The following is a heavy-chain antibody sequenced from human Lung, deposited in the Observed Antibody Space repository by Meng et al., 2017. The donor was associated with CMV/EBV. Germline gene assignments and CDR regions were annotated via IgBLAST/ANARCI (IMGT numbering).Heavy chain of an antibody. CDR3: ARVAKSTITGTTPYYYGMDV. Sequence: SETLSLXCTVSGGSISSYYWSWIRQPPGKGLEWIGYIYYSGSTNYNPSLKSRVTISVDTSKNQFSLKLSSVTAADTAVYYCARVAKSTITGTTPYYYGMDVWGQGNXVNGAS. J-gene: IGHJ6*02. D-gene: IGHD1-7*01. CDR1: GGSISSYY. V-gene: IGHV4-59*01. CDR2: IYYSGST.